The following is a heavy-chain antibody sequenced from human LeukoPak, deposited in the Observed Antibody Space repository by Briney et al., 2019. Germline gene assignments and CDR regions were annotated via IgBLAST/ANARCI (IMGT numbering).Heavy chain of an antibody. Sequence: AAESLRLSCAASGFTFSTYAMTWVRQAPGKGLEWVSAVSGSGDNTYYTDSVKGRFAISRDNSKNTLYLQMNSLRAEDTAVYYCARDAGNWFDPWGQGNLVTVSS. CDR3: ARDAGNWFDP. V-gene: IGHV3-23*01. CDR1: GFTFSTYA. J-gene: IGHJ5*02. CDR2: VSGSGDNT.